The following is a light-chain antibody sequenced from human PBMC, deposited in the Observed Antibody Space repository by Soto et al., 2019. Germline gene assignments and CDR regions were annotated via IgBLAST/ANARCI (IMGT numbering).Light chain of an antibody. V-gene: IGLV2-14*01. CDR1: SSDVGGYNY. Sequence: QSALTQPASVSGSPGQSFTISCTGTSSDVGGYNYVSWHQQHPGKAPKLMIFEVSYRPSGVSDRFSGSKAGNTASLPISGLQADDEADYYCSSNTRSSLYVFGTGTKLTVL. J-gene: IGLJ1*01. CDR3: SSNTRSSLYV. CDR2: EVS.